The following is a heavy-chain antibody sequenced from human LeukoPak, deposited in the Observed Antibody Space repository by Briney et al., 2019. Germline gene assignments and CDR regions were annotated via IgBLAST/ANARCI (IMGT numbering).Heavy chain of an antibody. CDR3: AKYYDILTGRFYYYGMDV. D-gene: IGHD3-9*01. CDR2: ISGSGGST. J-gene: IGHJ6*02. V-gene: IGHV3-23*01. Sequence: GGSLRLSCAASGFTFSSYAMSWVRQAPGKGLEWVSAISGSGGSTYYADSVKGRFTISRDNSKNTLYLQMNSLRAEDTAVYYCAKYYDILTGRFYYYGMDVWDQGTTVTVSS. CDR1: GFTFSSYA.